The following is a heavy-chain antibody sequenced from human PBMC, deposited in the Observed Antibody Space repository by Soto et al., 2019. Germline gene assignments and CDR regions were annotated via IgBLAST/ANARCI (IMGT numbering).Heavy chain of an antibody. J-gene: IGHJ3*02. Sequence: EVQLVESGGGLVKPGGSLRLSCAASGFTFSSYSMNWVRQAPGKGLEWVSSISSSSSYIYYADSVKGRFTISRDNAKNSLYLQMNSLRAEDTAVYYCARTRIGTNAFDIWGQGTMVTVSS. CDR1: GFTFSSYS. V-gene: IGHV3-21*01. CDR2: ISSSSSYI. D-gene: IGHD2-15*01. CDR3: ARTRIGTNAFDI.